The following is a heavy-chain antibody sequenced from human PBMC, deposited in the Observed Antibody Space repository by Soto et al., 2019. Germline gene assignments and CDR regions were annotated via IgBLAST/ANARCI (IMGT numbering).Heavy chain of an antibody. V-gene: IGHV4-59*01. CDR2: IYDSGST. D-gene: IGHD2-2*01. CDR1: GGSISNYY. Sequence: SETLSLTCTVSGGSISNYYWSWVRQPPGKGLEWIGYIYDSGSTNYNPSLKSRVTISVDTSKNQFSLRLTSVTAADTAVYYCADATRYWGQGTLVTVSS. CDR3: ADATRY. J-gene: IGHJ4*02.